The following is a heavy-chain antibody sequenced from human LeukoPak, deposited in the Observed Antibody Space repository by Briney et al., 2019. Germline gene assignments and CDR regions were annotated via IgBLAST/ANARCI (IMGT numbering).Heavy chain of an antibody. CDR2: MKPDGSEK. CDR1: GFIFSGYW. CDR3: ARLYYYDRSGYYPTPAAFDI. D-gene: IGHD3-22*01. V-gene: IGHV3-7*01. Sequence: GGSLRLSCVASGFIFSGYWMTWVRQAPGKGLEWVANMKPDGSEKYYVDSVKGRFTISRDNAKNSLYLEMNSLRAEDTAVYYCARLYYYDRSGYYPTPAAFDIWGQGTMVTVSS. J-gene: IGHJ3*02.